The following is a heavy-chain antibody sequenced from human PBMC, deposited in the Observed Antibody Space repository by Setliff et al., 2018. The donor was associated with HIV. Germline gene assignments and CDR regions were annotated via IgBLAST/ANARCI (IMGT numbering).Heavy chain of an antibody. J-gene: IGHJ3*01. CDR1: GYSFTSYG. Sequence: ASVKVSCKASGYSFTSYGISWVRQVPGQGFEWMGWISPYNENTDYVQKFQGRVTMTTDTSTGTVYMELRSLRSDDTAVYYCARVPYRSAWFSGGHDAFDVWGQGTMVTVSS. CDR2: ISPYNENT. CDR3: ARVPYRSAWFSGGHDAFDV. V-gene: IGHV1-18*01. D-gene: IGHD6-19*01.